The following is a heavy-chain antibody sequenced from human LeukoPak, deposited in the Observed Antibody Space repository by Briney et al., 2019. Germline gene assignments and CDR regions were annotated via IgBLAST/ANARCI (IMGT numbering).Heavy chain of an antibody. Sequence: PSETLSLTCTVSGGSISSGSYYWSWIRQPAGKGLEWIGRIYTSGSTNYNPSLKSRVTISVDTSKNQFSLKLSSVTAADTAVYYCARVGLVWYSYGPQYYFDYWGQGTLVTVSS. CDR1: GGSISSGSYY. V-gene: IGHV4-61*02. CDR2: IYTSGST. D-gene: IGHD5-18*01. CDR3: ARVGLVWYSYGPQYYFDY. J-gene: IGHJ4*02.